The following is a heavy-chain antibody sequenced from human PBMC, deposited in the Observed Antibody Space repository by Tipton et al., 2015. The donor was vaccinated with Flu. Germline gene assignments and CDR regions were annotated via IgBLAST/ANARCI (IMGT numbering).Heavy chain of an antibody. CDR2: IKQDGSEK. CDR1: GFTFSSYW. Sequence: SLRLSCAASGFTFSSYWMSWVRQAPGKGLEWVANIKQDGSEKYYVDSVKGRFTISRDNAKNSLYLQMNSLRAEDTAVYYCARDLMATIVGAGDYWGQGTLVTVSS. J-gene: IGHJ4*02. CDR3: ARDLMATIVGAGDY. V-gene: IGHV3-7*01. D-gene: IGHD5-24*01.